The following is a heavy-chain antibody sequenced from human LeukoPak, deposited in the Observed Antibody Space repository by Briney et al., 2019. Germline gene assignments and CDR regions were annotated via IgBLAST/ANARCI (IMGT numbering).Heavy chain of an antibody. CDR2: IYHSGST. V-gene: IGHV4-38-2*01. J-gene: IGHJ4*02. CDR3: ARIVVAGPIDY. CDR1: GYSISSGYH. Sequence: SETLSLTCAVSGYSISSGYHWGWIRQPPGKGPEWIGSIYHSGSTYYKPSLKSRITISVDTSKNHFSLKLSSVTAADTAVYYCARIVVAGPIDYWGQGTPVTVSS. D-gene: IGHD6-19*01.